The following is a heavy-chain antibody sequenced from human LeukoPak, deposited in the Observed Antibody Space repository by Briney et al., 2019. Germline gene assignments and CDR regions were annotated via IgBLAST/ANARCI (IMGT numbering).Heavy chain of an antibody. CDR3: AKAMGATLFDY. CDR2: MKQDGREK. V-gene: IGHV3-7*03. D-gene: IGHD1-26*01. CDR1: GFIFSNYW. Sequence: PGGSLRLSCVASGFIFSNYWMSWVRQVPGKGLEWVANMKQDGREKYLVDSVKGRFTISRDNSKNTLYLQMNSLRAGDTAVYYCAKAMGATLFDYWGQGTLVTVSS. J-gene: IGHJ4*02.